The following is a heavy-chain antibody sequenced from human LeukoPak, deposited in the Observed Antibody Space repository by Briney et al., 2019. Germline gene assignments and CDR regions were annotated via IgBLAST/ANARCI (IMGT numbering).Heavy chain of an antibody. V-gene: IGHV3-11*04. CDR2: ISSSGSTI. Sequence: GGSLRLSCAASGFTFSDYYMSWIRQAPGKGLEWVSYISSSGSTIYYADSVKGRFTISRDNAKNSLYLQMNSLRAEDTAVYYCAREFFGELSHDAFDIWGQGTMVTVSS. CDR1: GFTFSDYY. J-gene: IGHJ3*02. D-gene: IGHD3-10*01. CDR3: AREFFGELSHDAFDI.